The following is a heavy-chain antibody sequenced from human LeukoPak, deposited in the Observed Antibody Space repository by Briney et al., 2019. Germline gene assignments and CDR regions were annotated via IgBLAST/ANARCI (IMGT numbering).Heavy chain of an antibody. V-gene: IGHV4-39*01. CDR3: ARLWNWTFYFDY. CDR1: GGSISSSSYY. CDR2: IYYSGST. D-gene: IGHD1-1*01. Sequence: SETLSLTCTVSGGSISSSSYYWGWIRQPPGKGLEWIGNIYYSGSTFCNPSLKSRVTISVDTSKNQFSLKLSSVTAADTAVYYCARLWNWTFYFDYWGQGTLVTVSS. J-gene: IGHJ4*02.